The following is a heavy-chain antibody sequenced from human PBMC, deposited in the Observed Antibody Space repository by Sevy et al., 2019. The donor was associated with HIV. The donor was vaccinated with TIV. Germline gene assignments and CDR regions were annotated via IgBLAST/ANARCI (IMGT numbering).Heavy chain of an antibody. D-gene: IGHD6-19*01. CDR2: ISYDGSNK. CDR1: GFTFSSYG. V-gene: IGHV3-30*18. J-gene: IGHJ4*02. Sequence: GGSLRLSCAASGFTFSSYGMHWVRQAPGKGLEWVAVISYDGSNKYYADSVKGRFTISRDNSKNTLYLQMNSLRAEDTAVYYCAKDHAQWLDRGAPTFDYWGQRTLVTVSS. CDR3: AKDHAQWLDRGAPTFDY.